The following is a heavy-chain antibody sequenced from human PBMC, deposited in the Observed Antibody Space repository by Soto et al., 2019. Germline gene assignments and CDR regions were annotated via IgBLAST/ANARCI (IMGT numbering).Heavy chain of an antibody. CDR2: ISGSGGST. CDR3: AKGRYSSSSLDY. CDR1: GFTFSSYA. Sequence: PGGSLRRSCAASGFTFSSYAMSWVRHAPGKGLEWVSAISGSGGSTYYADSVKGRFTISRDNSKNTLYLQMNSLRAEDTAVYYCAKGRYSSSSLDYWGQGTLVTVSS. J-gene: IGHJ4*02. V-gene: IGHV3-23*01. D-gene: IGHD6-6*01.